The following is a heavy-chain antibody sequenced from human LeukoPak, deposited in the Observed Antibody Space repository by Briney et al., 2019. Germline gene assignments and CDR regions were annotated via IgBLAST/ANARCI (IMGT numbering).Heavy chain of an antibody. CDR3: AKDTLTMVRGVIINYFDY. V-gene: IGHV3-30*02. Sequence: GGSLRLSCAASGFTFSSYGMHWVRQAPGKGLEWVAFIRYDGSNKYYADSVKGRFTISRDNSKNTLYLQMNSLRAEDTAVYYCAKDTLTMVRGVIINYFDYWGQGTLVTVSS. CDR2: IRYDGSNK. CDR1: GFTFSSYG. D-gene: IGHD3-10*01. J-gene: IGHJ4*02.